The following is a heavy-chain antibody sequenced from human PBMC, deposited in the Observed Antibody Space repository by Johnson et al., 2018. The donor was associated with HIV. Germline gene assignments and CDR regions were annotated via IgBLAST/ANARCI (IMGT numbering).Heavy chain of an antibody. CDR2: IGTAGDT. D-gene: IGHD6-13*01. CDR1: GFTFSSYD. V-gene: IGHV3-13*01. Sequence: VQLVESGGGLVQPGGSLRLSCAASGFTFSSYDMHWVRQATGKGLEWVSAIGTAGDTYYPGSVKGRFTISRENAKNYLYLQMNSLRAGDTAVYYCARSSWYGGAFDIWGQGTMVTVSS. CDR3: ARSSWYGGAFDI. J-gene: IGHJ3*02.